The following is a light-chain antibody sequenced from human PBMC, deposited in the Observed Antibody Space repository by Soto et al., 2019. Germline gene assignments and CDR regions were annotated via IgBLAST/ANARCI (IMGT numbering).Light chain of an antibody. Sequence: QSALTQPASVSGSPGQSISISCSGTSRDVGASKYVSWFQQHPSKVPNLIIYHVSDRPSGVPNRFSGSKSGNTASLTISGLHTEDESHYYCSSFVNNSVVFGGGTKLTVL. CDR1: SRDVGASKY. CDR2: HVS. CDR3: SSFVNNSVV. V-gene: IGLV2-14*03. J-gene: IGLJ2*01.